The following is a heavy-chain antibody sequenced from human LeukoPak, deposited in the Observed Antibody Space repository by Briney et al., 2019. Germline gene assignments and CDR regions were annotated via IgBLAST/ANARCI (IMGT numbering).Heavy chain of an antibody. CDR1: GFTFSSYG. J-gene: IGHJ4*02. D-gene: IGHD3-10*01. CDR3: AKVGDGSGSYSDY. Sequence: PGGSLRLSCAASGFTFSSYGMHWVRQTPGKGLEWVAFIRYDGSNKYYADSVKGRFTISRDNSKNTLYLQMNSLRAEDTAVYYCAKVGDGSGSYSDYWGQGTLVTVSS. CDR2: IRYDGSNK. V-gene: IGHV3-30*02.